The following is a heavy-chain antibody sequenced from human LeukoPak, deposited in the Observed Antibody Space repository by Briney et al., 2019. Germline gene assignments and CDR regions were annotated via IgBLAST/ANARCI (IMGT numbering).Heavy chain of an antibody. Sequence: ASVKVSCKASGYTFTSYGISWVRQAPGQGLEWMGWISAYNGSTNYAQKLQGRVTMTTDTSTSTAYMELRSLRSDDTAVYYCARPFQMYYYDSSGYSYFDYWGQGTLVTVSS. D-gene: IGHD3-22*01. J-gene: IGHJ4*02. CDR3: ARPFQMYYYDSSGYSYFDY. CDR2: ISAYNGST. V-gene: IGHV1-18*01. CDR1: GYTFTSYG.